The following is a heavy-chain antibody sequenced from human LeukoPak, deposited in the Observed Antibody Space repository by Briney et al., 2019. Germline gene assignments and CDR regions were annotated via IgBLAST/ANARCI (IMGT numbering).Heavy chain of an antibody. CDR3: AKGSIYGDYGDFDH. CDR2: IYHSGST. CDR1: GYSISSGYS. V-gene: IGHV4-38-2*02. D-gene: IGHD4-17*01. J-gene: IGHJ4*02. Sequence: PSETLSLTCTVSGYSISSGYSWSWIRQPPGKGLEWIGYIYHSGSTYYNPSLKSRVTISVDRSKNQFSLKLSSVTAADTAVYYCAKGSIYGDYGDFDHWGQGTLVTVSS.